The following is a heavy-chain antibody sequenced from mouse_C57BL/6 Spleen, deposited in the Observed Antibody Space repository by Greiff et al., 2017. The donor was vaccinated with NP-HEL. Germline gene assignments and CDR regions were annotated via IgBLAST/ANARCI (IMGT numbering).Heavy chain of an antibody. CDR3: ARRSTMITLDY. J-gene: IGHJ2*01. V-gene: IGHV5-17*01. Sequence: EVQLVESGGGLVKPGGSLKLSCAASGFTFSDYGMHLVRQAPEKGLEWVAYISSCSSTIYYADTVKGRFTISRVNAKNTLFLQMTSLRSEDTAMYYCARRSTMITLDYWGQGTTLTVSS. D-gene: IGHD2-4*01. CDR2: ISSCSSTI. CDR1: GFTFSDYG.